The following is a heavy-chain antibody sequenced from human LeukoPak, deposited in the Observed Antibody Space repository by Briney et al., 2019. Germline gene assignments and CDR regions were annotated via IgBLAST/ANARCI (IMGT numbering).Heavy chain of an antibody. CDR2: INHSGST. V-gene: IGHV4-34*01. Sequence: SETLSLTCAVYGESFSGYYWSWIRQPPGKGLEWIGEINHSGSTNYNPSLKSRVTISVDTSKNQFSLKLSSVTAADTAVYYCARRGYYDSSGYFGKLDYFDYWGQGTLVTVSS. CDR3: ARRGYYDSSGYFGKLDYFDY. CDR1: GESFSGYY. J-gene: IGHJ4*02. D-gene: IGHD3-22*01.